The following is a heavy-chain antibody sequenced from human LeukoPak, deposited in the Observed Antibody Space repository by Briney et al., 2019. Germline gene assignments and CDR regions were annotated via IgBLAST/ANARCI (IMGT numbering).Heavy chain of an antibody. CDR1: GFTFSSYR. CDR2: INQDGSEK. J-gene: IGHJ6*03. V-gene: IGHV3-7*01. D-gene: IGHD6-6*01. CDR3: ARADSSIAARLSRSSIFNYYYYMDV. Sequence: PGGSLRLSCAASGFTFSSYRMSWVRQAPGKGLEWVANINQDGSEKDYVDSVKGRFTISRDNAKNSHYLQMNSLRAEDTAVYYCARADSSIAARLSRSSIFNYYYYMDVWGKGTTVTVSS.